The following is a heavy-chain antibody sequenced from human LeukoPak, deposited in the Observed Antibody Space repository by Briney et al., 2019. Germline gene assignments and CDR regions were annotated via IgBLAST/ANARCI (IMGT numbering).Heavy chain of an antibody. CDR2: MSHDGSQQ. J-gene: IGHJ4*02. D-gene: IGHD6-19*01. Sequence: GALRLSCPASGFSFSDYAMHWVRQAPGKGLEWVTVMSHDGSQQYYADSVKGRFAISRDNSQNTLYLEMSSLRGDDSAMYYCASAKNSAWHNFDYWGQGTLVTVSS. CDR1: GFSFSDYA. V-gene: IGHV3-30*09. CDR3: ASAKNSAWHNFDY.